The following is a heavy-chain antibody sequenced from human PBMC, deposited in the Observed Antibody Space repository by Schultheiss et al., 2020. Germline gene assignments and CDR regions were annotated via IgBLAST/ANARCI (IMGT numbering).Heavy chain of an antibody. CDR2: ISYDGSNK. Sequence: GESLKISCAASDFTFSSYTMNWVRQAPGKGLEWVAVISYDGSNKYYADSVKGRFTISRDNSKNTLYLQMNSLRAEDTAVYYCARDEGSIAVAGTDYWGQGTLVTVSS. CDR3: ARDEGSIAVAGTDY. D-gene: IGHD6-19*01. J-gene: IGHJ4*02. CDR1: DFTFSSYT. V-gene: IGHV3-30-3*01.